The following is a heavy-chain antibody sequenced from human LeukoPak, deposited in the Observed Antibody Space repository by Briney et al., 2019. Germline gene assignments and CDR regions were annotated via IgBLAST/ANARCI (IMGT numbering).Heavy chain of an antibody. V-gene: IGHV3-9*01. D-gene: IGHD2-8*01. CDR1: GFTFDDYA. Sequence: PGGSLRLSCAASGFTFDDYAMHWVRQAPGKGLEWVSGISWNSGSIGYADSVKGRFTISRDNAKNSLYLQMNSLRAEDTAVYYCARVPMLYGMDVWGQGTTVTVSS. J-gene: IGHJ6*02. CDR2: ISWNSGSI. CDR3: ARVPMLYGMDV.